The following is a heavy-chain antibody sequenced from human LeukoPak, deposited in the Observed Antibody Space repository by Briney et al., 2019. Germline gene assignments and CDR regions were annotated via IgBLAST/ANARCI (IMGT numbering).Heavy chain of an antibody. J-gene: IGHJ4*02. Sequence: SETLSLTCTVSGGSIGSGAYYWSWIRQPAGKGLEWIGRVYTSGSTNYNPSLKSRVTISVDTSKNQFSLEVNSVTAADTAVYYCASEDLGVAGTFAYWGQGTLVTVSS. CDR1: GGSIGSGAYY. D-gene: IGHD6-19*01. CDR3: ASEDLGVAGTFAY. V-gene: IGHV4-61*02. CDR2: VYTSGST.